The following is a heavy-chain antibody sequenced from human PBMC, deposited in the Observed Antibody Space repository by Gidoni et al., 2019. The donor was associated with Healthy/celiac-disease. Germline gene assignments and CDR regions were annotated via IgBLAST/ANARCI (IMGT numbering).Heavy chain of an antibody. J-gene: IGHJ6*02. V-gene: IGHV4-59*01. D-gene: IGHD3-3*01. CDR1: GGPISSYY. CDR2: IYYSGST. Sequence: QVQLQESGPGLVKPSETLSLTCTVSGGPISSYYWSWIRQPPGKGLEWIGYIYYSGSTNYNPSLKSRVTISVDTSKNQFCLKLSSVTAADTAVYYCARGGSASITIFGVVTPRGMDVWGQGTTVTVSS. CDR3: ARGGSASITIFGVVTPRGMDV.